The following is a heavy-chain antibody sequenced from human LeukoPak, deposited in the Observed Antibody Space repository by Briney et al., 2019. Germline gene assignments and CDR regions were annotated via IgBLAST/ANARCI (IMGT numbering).Heavy chain of an antibody. CDR3: AKVLASTGALDL. Sequence: GGSLRLSCAASGFTFSAYWMHWVRQAPGKGLEWLADIRQDGDQTYYADSVKGRFTISRDNAKNSLYLQLNSLRAEDTAVYYCAKVLASTGALDLGGRETLVTVSS. CDR2: IRQDGDQT. D-gene: IGHD3/OR15-3a*01. J-gene: IGHJ4*02. CDR1: GFTFSAYW. V-gene: IGHV3-7*01.